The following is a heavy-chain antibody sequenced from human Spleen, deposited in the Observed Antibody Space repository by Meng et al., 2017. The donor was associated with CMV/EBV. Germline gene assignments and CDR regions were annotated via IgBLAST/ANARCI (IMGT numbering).Heavy chain of an antibody. Sequence: SCKASGGTFSSDAISWVRQAPGQGLEWMGGIIPIFGTANYAQKFQGRVTITTDESTSTAYMELSSLRSEDTAVYYCASSSREYSYGYWGQGTLVTVSS. CDR3: ASSSREYSYGY. V-gene: IGHV1-69*05. CDR1: GGTFSSDA. D-gene: IGHD5-18*01. J-gene: IGHJ4*02. CDR2: IIPIFGTA.